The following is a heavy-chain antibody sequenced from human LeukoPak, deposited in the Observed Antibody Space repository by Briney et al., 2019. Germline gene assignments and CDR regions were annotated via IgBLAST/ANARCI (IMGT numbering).Heavy chain of an antibody. V-gene: IGHV3-7*01. CDR1: GLTFSGYW. CDR2: IKPDGSER. Sequence: PGGSLRLSCAASGLTFSGYWMSWVRQAPGKGLEWVANIKPDGSERYYVDSVKGRFTVSRDNAKNSLYPQMNSLRAGDTAIYYCASGNWNDRAFDIWGQGTMVTVXS. D-gene: IGHD1-20*01. CDR3: ASGNWNDRAFDI. J-gene: IGHJ3*02.